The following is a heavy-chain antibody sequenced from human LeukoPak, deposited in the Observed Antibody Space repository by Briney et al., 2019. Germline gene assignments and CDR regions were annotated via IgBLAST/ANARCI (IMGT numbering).Heavy chain of an antibody. CDR1: GYTFTSYG. Sequence: ASVKVSCKASGYTFTSYGISWVRQAPGQGLEWMGWISAYNGNTNYAQKLQGRVTMTTDTSTSTAYMELRSLRSDDTAVYYCGIARRGYSYGRYYYYYMDVWGKGTTVTVSS. CDR2: ISAYNGNT. V-gene: IGHV1-18*01. J-gene: IGHJ6*03. D-gene: IGHD5-18*01. CDR3: GIARRGYSYGRYYYYYMDV.